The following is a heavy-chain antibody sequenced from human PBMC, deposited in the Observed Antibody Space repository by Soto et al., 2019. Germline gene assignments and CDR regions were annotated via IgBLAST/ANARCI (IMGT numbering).Heavy chain of an antibody. Sequence: QVQLVQSGAEVKKPGSSVKVSCKASGGTFSSYAISWVRQAPGQGLEWMGGIIPIFGTANYAQKFQGRVTITADESTSTAYMELSSLRSEDTAVYYCARGPPVIYDSSGYYLDYWGQGTLVTVSS. CDR3: ARGPPVIYDSSGYYLDY. D-gene: IGHD3-22*01. V-gene: IGHV1-69*12. CDR1: GGTFSSYA. CDR2: IIPIFGTA. J-gene: IGHJ4*02.